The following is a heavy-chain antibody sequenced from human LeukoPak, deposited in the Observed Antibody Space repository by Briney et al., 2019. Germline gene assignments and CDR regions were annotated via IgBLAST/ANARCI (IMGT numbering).Heavy chain of an antibody. CDR1: GGSVSSTTYY. J-gene: IGHJ3*02. V-gene: IGHV4-39*02. CDR3: ARRVILKEIDAFDI. Sequence: SETLSLTCSVSGGSVSSTTYYWGWIRQPPGKGLEWIGSIYSSGSTYFNPSLKSRITMSVDTSKNNFSVRLSSVTAADTAVYYCARRVILKEIDAFDIWGQGTLVTVS. D-gene: IGHD3-9*01. CDR2: IYSSGST.